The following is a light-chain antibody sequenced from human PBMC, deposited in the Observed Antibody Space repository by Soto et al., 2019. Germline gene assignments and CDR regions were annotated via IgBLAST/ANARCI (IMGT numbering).Light chain of an antibody. CDR1: ETISTV. J-gene: IGKJ5*01. CDR3: HQSYSTSPIP. CDR2: AAS. Sequence: DIQMTQSPSSLSASVGDRVTMTCRASETISTVLNWYQHKPGKAPKRLIYAASRLQSGVPSRFSGSGSRTYFTITITGLKPEDFASYYCHQSYSTSPIPFGQGTRLEI. V-gene: IGKV1-39*01.